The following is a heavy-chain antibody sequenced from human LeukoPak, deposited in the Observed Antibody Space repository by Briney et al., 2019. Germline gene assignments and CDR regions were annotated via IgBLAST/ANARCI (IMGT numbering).Heavy chain of an antibody. CDR1: GGSITNYY. D-gene: IGHD1-1*01. J-gene: IGHJ4*02. CDR2: IHYSGST. CDR3: ARGPATLDYFDY. V-gene: IGHV4-59*01. Sequence: NPSETLSLTCTVSGGSITNYYWTWIRQPPGKGLEWIGYIHYSGSTNYNPSLKSRVTISVDTSKNQFSLKLSSVTAADTAVYYCARGPATLDYFDYWGQGTLVTVSS.